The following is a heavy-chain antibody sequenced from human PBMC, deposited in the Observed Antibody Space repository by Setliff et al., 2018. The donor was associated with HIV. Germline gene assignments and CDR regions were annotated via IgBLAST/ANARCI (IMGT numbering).Heavy chain of an antibody. Sequence: HPGGSLRLSCAASGFTFSSYSMNWVRQAPGKGLEWVSYISSSSSTIYYADSVKGRFTISRDNAKNSLYLQMNSLRAEDTAVYYCARGPRFNNLRYNYYYMDVWGKGTTVTVSS. CDR2: ISSSSSTI. D-gene: IGHD1-1*01. CDR1: GFTFSSYS. J-gene: IGHJ6*03. CDR3: ARGPRFNNLRYNYYYMDV. V-gene: IGHV3-48*01.